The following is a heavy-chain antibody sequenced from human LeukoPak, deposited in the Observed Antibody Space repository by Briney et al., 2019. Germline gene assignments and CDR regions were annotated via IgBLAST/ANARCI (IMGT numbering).Heavy chain of an antibody. CDR2: ISTAGDT. D-gene: IGHD3-9*01. J-gene: IGHJ4*02. Sequence: GGSLRLSCAACGFTFSSYDMHWVRQATGKGLEWVSAISTAGDTYYPGSVKGQFTISRENAKNSLYLQMNSLRAGDTAVYYCARGSILTGYDYWGQGTLDTVSS. V-gene: IGHV3-13*03. CDR3: ARGSILTGYDY. CDR1: GFTFSSYD.